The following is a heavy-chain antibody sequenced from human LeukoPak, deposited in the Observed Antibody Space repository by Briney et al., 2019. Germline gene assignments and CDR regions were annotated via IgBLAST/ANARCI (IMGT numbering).Heavy chain of an antibody. D-gene: IGHD5-18*01. V-gene: IGHV3-53*01. J-gene: IGHJ3*02. CDR3: ARGHNTATSGTRAFDI. CDR2: IYSGGGI. CDR1: AFILSSNY. Sequence: GGSLRLSCAASAFILSSNYMNWVRQAPGKGLEWVSVIYSGGGIYYPDSVRGRFTISRDISKNMLYLQMNSLRADDTAVYYCARGHNTATSGTRAFDIWGQGKMVTVSS.